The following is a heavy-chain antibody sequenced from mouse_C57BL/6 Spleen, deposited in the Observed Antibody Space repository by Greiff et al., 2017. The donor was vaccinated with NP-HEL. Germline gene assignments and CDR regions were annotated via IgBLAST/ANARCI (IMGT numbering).Heavy chain of an antibody. V-gene: IGHV1-80*01. CDR1: GSAFSSYW. J-gene: IGHJ2*01. Sequence: VQLQQSGAELVKPGASVKISCKASGSAFSSYWMNWVKQRPGKGLEWIGQIYPGDGDTNYNGKFKGRATLTADKSSSTPYMQLSSLTSEDSAVYFCARTGYYGSIFCFDYWGQGTTLTVSS. CDR2: IYPGDGDT. D-gene: IGHD1-1*01. CDR3: ARTGYYGSIFCFDY.